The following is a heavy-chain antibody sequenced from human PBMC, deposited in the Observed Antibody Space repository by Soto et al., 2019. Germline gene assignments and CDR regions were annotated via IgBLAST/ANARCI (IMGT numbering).Heavy chain of an antibody. CDR1: GYTFTSYG. Sequence: GASVKVSCKASGYTFTSYGISWVRQAPGQGIEWVGWISAYNGNSNYAQKYHGRVTMTTDTSTNTAYMEMSSLRSDDTAVYYCARIADCSTTSCSFPSRFHIRGYYYYYGLDVWGQGTTVTVSS. V-gene: IGHV1-18*01. CDR2: ISAYNGNS. CDR3: ARIADCSTTSCSFPSRFHIRGYYYYYGLDV. D-gene: IGHD2-2*01. J-gene: IGHJ6*02.